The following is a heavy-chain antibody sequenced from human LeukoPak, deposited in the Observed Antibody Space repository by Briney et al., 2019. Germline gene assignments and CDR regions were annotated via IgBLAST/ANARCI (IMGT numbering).Heavy chain of an antibody. CDR1: GYTLTELS. J-gene: IGHJ5*02. D-gene: IGHD3-22*01. CDR3: ARAEYYYDSSGYYGTNWFDP. Sequence: ASVNVSCKVSGYTLTELSMHWVRQAPGKGLEWMGGFDPEDGETIYAQKFQGRVTITADESTSTAYMELSSLRSEDTAVYYCARAEYYYDSSGYYGTNWFDPWGQGTLVTVSS. V-gene: IGHV1-24*01. CDR2: FDPEDGET.